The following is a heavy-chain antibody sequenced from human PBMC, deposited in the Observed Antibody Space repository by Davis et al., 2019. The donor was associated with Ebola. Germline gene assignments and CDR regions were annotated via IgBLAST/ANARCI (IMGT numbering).Heavy chain of an antibody. D-gene: IGHD3-9*01. V-gene: IGHV3-23*01. Sequence: GESLKISCAASGFTFSSYAMSWVRQAPGKGLEWVSAISGSGGSTYYADSVKGRFTTSRDNSKNTLYLQMNSLRAEDTAVYYCAKGITIFPGYFDYWGQGTLVTVSS. CDR1: GFTFSSYA. CDR2: ISGSGGST. J-gene: IGHJ4*02. CDR3: AKGITIFPGYFDY.